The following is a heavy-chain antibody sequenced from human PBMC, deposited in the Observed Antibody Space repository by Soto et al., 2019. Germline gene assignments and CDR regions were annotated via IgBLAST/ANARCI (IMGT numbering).Heavy chain of an antibody. CDR3: ARGVEEETVYSGSYYLVAFDI. CDR2: INHSGST. V-gene: IGHV4-34*01. J-gene: IGHJ3*02. Sequence: SETLSLTCAVYCGSFSGYYWSWIRQLPGKGLEWIGEINHSGSTNYNPSLKSRVTISVDTSKNQFSLKLSSVTAADTAVYYCARGVEEETVYSGSYYLVAFDIWGQGTLVT. D-gene: IGHD1-26*01. CDR1: CGSFSGYY.